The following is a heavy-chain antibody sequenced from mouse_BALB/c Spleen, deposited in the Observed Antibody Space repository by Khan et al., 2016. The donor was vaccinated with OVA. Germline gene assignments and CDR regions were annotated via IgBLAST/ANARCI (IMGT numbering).Heavy chain of an antibody. CDR2: ISTYYGDV. CDR3: EGGGGGNRFAY. J-gene: IGHJ3*01. Sequence: QVQLQQSGAELVRPGVSVKISCKGSGYTFTDFTMHWVKQSHAKSLEWIGVISTYYGDVTYNQKFKGKATMTVDKSSSTAYMELARLTSEDSAIFECEGGGGGNRFAYWGQGTLVTVSA. V-gene: IGHV1S137*01. CDR1: GYTFTDFT.